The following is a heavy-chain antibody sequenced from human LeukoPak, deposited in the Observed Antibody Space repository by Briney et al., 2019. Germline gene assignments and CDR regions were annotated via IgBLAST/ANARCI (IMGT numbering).Heavy chain of an antibody. D-gene: IGHD3-10*01. CDR1: GFTFSSYG. V-gene: IGHV3-30*18. CDR3: AKTLWFRALDAFDI. CDR2: ISYDGSNK. J-gene: IGHJ3*02. Sequence: GGSLRLSCAASGFTFSSYGMHWVRQAPGKGLEWVAVISYDGSNKYYADSVKGRFTNSRDNSKNTLYLQMNSLRAEDTAVYYCAKTLWFRALDAFDIWGQGTMVTVSS.